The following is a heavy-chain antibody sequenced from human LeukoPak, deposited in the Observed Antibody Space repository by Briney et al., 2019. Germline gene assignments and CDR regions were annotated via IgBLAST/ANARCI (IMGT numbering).Heavy chain of an antibody. CDR3: ARAAVVVPAAIDAFDI. J-gene: IGHJ3*02. V-gene: IGHV4-39*01. CDR2: IYYSGGT. D-gene: IGHD2-2*01. CDR1: GGSISSSSYY. Sequence: SETLSLTCTVSGGSISSSSYYWGWIRQPPGKGLEWIGSIYYSGGTYYNPSLKSRVTISVDTSKNQFSLKLSSVTAADTAVYYCARAAVVVPAAIDAFDIWGQGTMVTVSS.